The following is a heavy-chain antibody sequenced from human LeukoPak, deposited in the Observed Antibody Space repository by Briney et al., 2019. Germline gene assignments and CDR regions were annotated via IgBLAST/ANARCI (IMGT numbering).Heavy chain of an antibody. V-gene: IGHV3-30-3*01. D-gene: IGHD1-26*01. CDR1: GFTFSSYA. Sequence: PGGPLRLSCAASGFTFSSYAMHWVRQAPGKGLEWVAVISYDGSNKYYADSVKGRFTISRDNSKNTLYLQMNSLRAEDTAVYYCARTIVGATTPFDYWGQGTLVTVSS. CDR3: ARTIVGATTPFDY. J-gene: IGHJ4*02. CDR2: ISYDGSNK.